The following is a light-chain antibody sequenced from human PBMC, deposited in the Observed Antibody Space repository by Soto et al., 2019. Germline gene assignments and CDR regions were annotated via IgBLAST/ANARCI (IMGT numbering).Light chain of an antibody. J-gene: IGKJ1*01. Sequence: PASLPLYPEERATLSCRASQSVSSYLAWYQQKPGQAPRLLIYDASSRATGIPDRFSGSGSGTDFTLTISRLEPEDFAVYYCQQYGSSVRTFGQGTKVDIK. V-gene: IGKV3-20*01. CDR3: QQYGSSVRT. CDR2: DAS. CDR1: QSVSSY.